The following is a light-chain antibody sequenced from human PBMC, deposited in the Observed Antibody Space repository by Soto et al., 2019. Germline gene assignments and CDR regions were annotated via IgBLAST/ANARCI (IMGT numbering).Light chain of an antibody. CDR3: QKYNEWPLT. Sequence: EIVMTQSPATLSVSPGERATLPCRASQSVNSMLAWYQQKPGQAPRLLIYGASTRATGIPARFSGSGSGTEFTLTISSLQSEDFAVYYCQKYNEWPLTFGGGTKVDIK. V-gene: IGKV3-15*01. J-gene: IGKJ4*01. CDR1: QSVNSM. CDR2: GAS.